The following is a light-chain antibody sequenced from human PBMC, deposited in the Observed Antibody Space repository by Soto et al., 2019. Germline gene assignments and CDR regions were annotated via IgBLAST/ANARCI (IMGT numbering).Light chain of an antibody. Sequence: IVMSQSPATLSVSPGERDTLSCRASQSISSYLAWYQQKPGQAPRLLIYGASSRATGIPDRFSGSGSGTDFTLTISRLEPEDFAVYYCQQYGSSPWTFGQGTKVDIK. J-gene: IGKJ1*01. CDR3: QQYGSSPWT. V-gene: IGKV3-20*01. CDR2: GAS. CDR1: QSISSY.